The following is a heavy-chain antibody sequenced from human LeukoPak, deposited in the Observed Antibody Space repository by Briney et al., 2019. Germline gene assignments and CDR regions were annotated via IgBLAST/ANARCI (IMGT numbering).Heavy chain of an antibody. J-gene: IGHJ4*02. Sequence: GGSLRLSCAASGFTFSTYGMSWVRQAPGKGLEWGTAVSGPGTTYYADSVRGRFIISRDNSKNTLYLQMNSLRAEATAAYYCAKMQGYFDYWGQGTLVTVSS. CDR3: AKMQGYFDY. CDR2: VSGPGTT. CDR1: GFTFSTYG. V-gene: IGHV3-23*01.